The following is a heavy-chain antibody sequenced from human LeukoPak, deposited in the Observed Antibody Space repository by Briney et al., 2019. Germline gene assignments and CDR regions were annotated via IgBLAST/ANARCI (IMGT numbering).Heavy chain of an antibody. CDR1: GFTFSSDA. CDR3: VTSSSYY. Sequence: GGSLRLSCSASGFTFSSDAMSWVRQAPGKGLEWVSAISGSGAGTHYADSVKGRFTISRDTSKNTLYLQMNSLRADDTAVYYCVTSSSYYWGQGTRVTVSS. J-gene: IGHJ4*02. CDR2: ISGSGAGT. D-gene: IGHD6-6*01. V-gene: IGHV3-23*01.